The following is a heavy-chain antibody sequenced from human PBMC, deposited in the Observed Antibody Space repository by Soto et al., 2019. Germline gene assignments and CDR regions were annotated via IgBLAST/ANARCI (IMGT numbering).Heavy chain of an antibody. Sequence: SGPTLVNPTQTLTLTCTFSGFSLTTVGVGVGWIRQPPGKALDWLGIIYWDDDKRYSPSLNGRVTFIKDTSKNQVVLTMTNVDPVDTGTYYCAHRNSRMFAFDIWGQGTLVTVSS. CDR3: AHRNSRMFAFDI. CDR2: IYWDDDK. J-gene: IGHJ3*02. V-gene: IGHV2-5*02. D-gene: IGHD3-10*02. CDR1: GFSLTTVGVG.